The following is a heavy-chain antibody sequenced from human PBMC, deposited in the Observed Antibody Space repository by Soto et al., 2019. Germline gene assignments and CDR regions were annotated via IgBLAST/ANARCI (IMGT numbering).Heavy chain of an antibody. V-gene: IGHV1-18*01. Sequence: ASVKVSCKASGYTFTSYAMHWVRQAPGQRLEWMGWISAYNGNTTYAQKLQGRVTMTTDTSTSTAYMELRSLRSDDTAVYYCARAWDYYDSSPPIQGAFDIWGQGTMVTVSS. CDR1: GYTFTSYA. CDR3: ARAWDYYDSSPPIQGAFDI. D-gene: IGHD3-22*01. CDR2: ISAYNGNT. J-gene: IGHJ3*02.